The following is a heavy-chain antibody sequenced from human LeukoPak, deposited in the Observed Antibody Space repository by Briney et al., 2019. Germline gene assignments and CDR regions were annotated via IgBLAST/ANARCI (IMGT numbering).Heavy chain of an antibody. V-gene: IGHV3-30-3*01. Sequence: GGSLRLSCAASGFTFSSYAMHWVRQAPGKGLERVAVISYDGSNKYYADSVKGRFTISRDNSKNTLYLQMNSLRAEDTAVYYCARDQRYCSSTSCYNYYYYYGMDVWGQGTTVTVSS. CDR2: ISYDGSNK. CDR3: ARDQRYCSSTSCYNYYYYYGMDV. J-gene: IGHJ6*02. CDR1: GFTFSSYA. D-gene: IGHD2-2*02.